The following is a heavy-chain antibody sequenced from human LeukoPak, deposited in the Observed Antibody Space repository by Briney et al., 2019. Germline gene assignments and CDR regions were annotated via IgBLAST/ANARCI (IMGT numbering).Heavy chain of an antibody. J-gene: IGHJ6*03. CDR1: GFTFSSYS. Sequence: PGGSLRLSCAASGFTFSSYSMNWVRQAPGKGLEWVSSISSSSSSYIYYADSVKGRFTISRDNAKNSLYLQMNSLRAEDTAVYYCARETGDAYYYYMDVWGKGTTVTVSS. V-gene: IGHV3-21*01. CDR3: ARETGDAYYYYMDV. D-gene: IGHD7-27*01. CDR2: ISSSSSSYI.